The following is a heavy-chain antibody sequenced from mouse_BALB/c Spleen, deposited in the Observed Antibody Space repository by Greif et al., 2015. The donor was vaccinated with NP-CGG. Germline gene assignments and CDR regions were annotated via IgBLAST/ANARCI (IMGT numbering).Heavy chain of an antibody. CDR1: GFTFSSYG. D-gene: IGHD3-1*01. Sequence: EVQRVESGGGLVKPGGSLKLSCAASGFTFSSYGMSWVRQTPEKRLEWVATISGGGSYTYYPDSVKGRFTISRDNAKNNLYLQMSSLRSEDTALYYCARHGATEDYWGQGTSVTVSS. J-gene: IGHJ4*01. V-gene: IGHV5-9-2*01. CDR3: ARHGATEDY. CDR2: ISGGGSYT.